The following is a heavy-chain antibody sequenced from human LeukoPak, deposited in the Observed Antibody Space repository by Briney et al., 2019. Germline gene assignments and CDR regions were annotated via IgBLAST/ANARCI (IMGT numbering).Heavy chain of an antibody. J-gene: IGHJ4*02. CDR1: GFTFSSYW. D-gene: IGHD3-9*01. V-gene: IGHV3-7*01. CDR2: IKQDGSEK. Sequence: GGSLRLSCAASGFTFSSYWMSWVRQAPGKGLEWVANIKQDGSEKYYVDSVKGRFTISRDNAKNSLYLQMNSLRAEDTAVYYCARDLGLRYFDWSPYFDYCCQGTLVTVSS. CDR3: ARDLGLRYFDWSPYFDY.